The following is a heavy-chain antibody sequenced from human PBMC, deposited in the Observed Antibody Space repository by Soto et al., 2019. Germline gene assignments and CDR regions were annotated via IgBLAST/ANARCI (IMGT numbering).Heavy chain of an antibody. J-gene: IGHJ6*02. CDR2: ISYDGSNK. D-gene: IGHD2-21*02. CDR1: GFTFSSYG. CDR3: AKDGGVVTADFYYYYGMDV. Sequence: GGSLRLSCAASGFTFSSYGMHWVRQAPGKGLEWVAVISYDGSNKYYADSVKGRFTISRDNSKNTLYLQMNSLRAEDTAVYYCAKDGGVVTADFYYYYGMDVWGQGTTVTVSS. V-gene: IGHV3-30*18.